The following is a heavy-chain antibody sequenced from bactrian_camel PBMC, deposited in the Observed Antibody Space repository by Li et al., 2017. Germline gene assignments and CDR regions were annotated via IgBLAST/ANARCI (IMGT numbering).Heavy chain of an antibody. V-gene: IGHV3S53*01. CDR3: AARTGATWSLSLGASDYNH. D-gene: IGHD2*01. J-gene: IGHJ4*01. CDR1: GYSYSRNC. Sequence: HVQLVESGGGLVQPGGSLTLSCAASGYSYSRNCMAWFRQVPGKEREGVATMRSDGRQRYAASVQGRFTISRDNAKNTLDLQMSSLKPEDTAMYYCAARTGATWSLSLGASDYNHWGQG. CDR2: MRSDGRQ.